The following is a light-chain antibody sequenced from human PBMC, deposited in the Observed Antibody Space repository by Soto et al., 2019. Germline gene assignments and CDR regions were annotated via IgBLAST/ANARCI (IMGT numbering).Light chain of an antibody. CDR2: GAS. V-gene: IGKV3-20*01. CDR3: QQYGSSPPGLT. J-gene: IGKJ4*01. Sequence: EIVLTQSPGTLSLSPGERATLSCRASQSFSSSYLAWYQQKPGQAPRLLIYGASSRATGIPDRFSGSGSGTDFTLTINRLEPEDFAVYYCQQYGSSPPGLTFGGGTKVDIK. CDR1: QSFSSSY.